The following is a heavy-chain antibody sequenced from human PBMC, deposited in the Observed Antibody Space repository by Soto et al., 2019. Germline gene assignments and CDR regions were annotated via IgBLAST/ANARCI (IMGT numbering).Heavy chain of an antibody. CDR1: GFSLSTTGVG. Sequence: QITLKESGTTLVKPTQTLTLTCTFSGFSLSTTGVGVGWIRQPPGKALEWLALIYWHDANRYSPSLKSRLTITKDTLKNQVVLTVTNMDPVDTATYYCANRQGSIVVNGDHWFDPWGQGTLVTVSS. CDR2: IYWHDAN. V-gene: IGHV2-5*01. J-gene: IGHJ5*02. D-gene: IGHD1-26*01. CDR3: ANRQGSIVVNGDHWFDP.